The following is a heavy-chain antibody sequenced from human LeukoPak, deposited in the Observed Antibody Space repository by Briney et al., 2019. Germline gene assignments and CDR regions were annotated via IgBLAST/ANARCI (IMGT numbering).Heavy chain of an antibody. V-gene: IGHV3-30*18. CDR3: AKRLPMVYYFDY. Sequence: PGGSLRLSCAASGFTFSSYGMHWVRQAPGKGLEWVAVISYDGSNKYYADSVKGRFTISRDNSKNTLYLQMNNLRAEDTAVYYCAKRLPMVYYFDYWGQGTLVTVSS. J-gene: IGHJ4*02. D-gene: IGHD3-10*01. CDR1: GFTFSSYG. CDR2: ISYDGSNK.